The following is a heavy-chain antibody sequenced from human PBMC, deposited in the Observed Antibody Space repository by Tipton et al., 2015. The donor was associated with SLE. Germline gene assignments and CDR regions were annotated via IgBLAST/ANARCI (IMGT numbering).Heavy chain of an antibody. J-gene: IGHJ4*02. CDR1: GGSISSYY. V-gene: IGHV4-59*08. Sequence: TLSLTCTVSGGSISSYYWSWIRQPPGKGLEWIGYIYYSGSTNYNPSLKSRVTISVDTSKHQFSLKPTSVTAADTAVYYCARHSGSQKDFDYWGQGTPVTVSS. D-gene: IGHD1-26*01. CDR3: ARHSGSQKDFDY. CDR2: IYYSGST.